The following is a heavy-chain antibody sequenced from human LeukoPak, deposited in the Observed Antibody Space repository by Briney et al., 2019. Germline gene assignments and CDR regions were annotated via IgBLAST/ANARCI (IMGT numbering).Heavy chain of an antibody. V-gene: IGHV3-9*01. CDR2: ISWNSGRT. CDR3: AREDDWNYEDN. CDR1: GFTFDDYA. D-gene: IGHD1-7*01. J-gene: IGHJ4*02. Sequence: GGSLRLSCAASGFTFDDYAMHWVRQAPGKGLGWVSGISWNSGRTDYADSVKGRFTISRDNAKNSLYLQMNNLRVEDTAVYYCAREDDWNYEDNWGQGALVTVSS.